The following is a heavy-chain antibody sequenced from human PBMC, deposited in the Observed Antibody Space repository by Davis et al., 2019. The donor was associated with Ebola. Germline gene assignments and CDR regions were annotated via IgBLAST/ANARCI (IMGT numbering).Heavy chain of an antibody. CDR3: AKGQGYDFWSGYYYYYYYMDV. J-gene: IGHJ6*03. CDR1: GFTFSSYA. D-gene: IGHD3-3*01. CDR2: ISGSGGST. V-gene: IGHV3-23*01. Sequence: GESLKISCAASGFTFSSYAMSWVRQAPGKGLEWVSAISGSGGSTYYADSVKGRFTISRDNSKNTLYLQMNSLRAEDTAVYYCAKGQGYDFWSGYYYYYYYMDVWGKGTTVTVSS.